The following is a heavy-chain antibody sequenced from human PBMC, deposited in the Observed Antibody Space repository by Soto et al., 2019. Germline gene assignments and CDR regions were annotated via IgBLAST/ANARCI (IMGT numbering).Heavy chain of an antibody. CDR3: CTGVARVRSGALAY. CDR1: GFTFSNAW. J-gene: IGHJ4*02. D-gene: IGHD3-10*01. V-gene: IGHV3-15*07. Sequence: EVQLVESGGGLVKPGGSLRVSCEASGFTFSNAWMFWVRQAPGKGPEWVGRIKSKTDGGTTDYNTLMKDRFTISREDSKNMLYLEMSSLDIEDTAVYYCCTGVARVRSGALAYWCQGVLVTGSS. CDR2: IKSKTDGGTT.